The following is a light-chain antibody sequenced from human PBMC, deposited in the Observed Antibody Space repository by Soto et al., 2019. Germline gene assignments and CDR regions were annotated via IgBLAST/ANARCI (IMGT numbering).Light chain of an antibody. J-gene: IGKJ4*01. CDR3: QQLQSYPLT. CDR2: AAS. Sequence: EIQLTQSPSFLSASEGDRVTITCRASQRISNFLAWYQQKPGKAPKLLIYAASTLQSGVPSRFSGSGSGTEFTLTISSLQPEDFATYYCQQLQSYPLTFGGGSKVELK. V-gene: IGKV1-9*01. CDR1: QRISNF.